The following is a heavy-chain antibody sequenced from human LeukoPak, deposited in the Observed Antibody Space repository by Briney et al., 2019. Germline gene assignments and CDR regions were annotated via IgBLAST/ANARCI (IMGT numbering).Heavy chain of an antibody. D-gene: IGHD6-6*01. Sequence: GASVKVSCKASGYTFTSYYMHWVRQAPGQGLEWMGIINPSGGSTSYAQKFQGRVTMTRNTSISTAYMELSSLRSEDTAVYYCARGLGPIAARPRDDYWGRGTLVTVSS. CDR1: GYTFTSYY. CDR3: ARGLGPIAARPRDDY. V-gene: IGHV1-46*01. CDR2: INPSGGST. J-gene: IGHJ4*02.